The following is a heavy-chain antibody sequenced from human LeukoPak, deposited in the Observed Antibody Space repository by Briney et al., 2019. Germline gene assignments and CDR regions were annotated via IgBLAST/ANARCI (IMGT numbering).Heavy chain of an antibody. CDR3: ARELRAHDAFDI. CDR1: GGTFSSYA. V-gene: IGHV1-69*01. J-gene: IGHJ3*02. CDR2: IIPIFGTA. Sequence: SVKVSCKASGGTFSSYAISWVRQAPGQGLEWMGGIIPIFGTANYAQKFQGRVTITADESTSTAYMELSSLRSEDTAVYYCARELRAHDAFDIWGQGAMVTVSS.